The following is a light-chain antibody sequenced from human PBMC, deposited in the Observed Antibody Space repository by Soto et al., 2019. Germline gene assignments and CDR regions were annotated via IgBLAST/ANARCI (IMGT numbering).Light chain of an antibody. Sequence: EIVLTQSPATLSVSPGEGATLSCSASQNVYTDLAWYQPKPGQAPRIXIFGASGRATGIPDRFSCSGAGTDFTLTISSLQSEDFAVYYCQQYGSSTWTFGQGTKVDIK. CDR2: GAS. V-gene: IGKV3D-15*01. CDR3: QQYGSSTWT. J-gene: IGKJ1*01. CDR1: QNVYTD.